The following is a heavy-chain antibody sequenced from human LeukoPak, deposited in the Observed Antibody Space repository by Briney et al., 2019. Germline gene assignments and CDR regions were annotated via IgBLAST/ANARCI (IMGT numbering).Heavy chain of an antibody. CDR3: AREVLPQEAFDY. Sequence: GGSLRLSCAASGFTFSSYAMHWVRQAPGKGLEWVAVISYDGSNKYHADSVKGRFTISRDNSKNTLYLQMNSLRAEDTAVYYCAREVLPQEAFDYWGQGTLVTVSS. CDR1: GFTFSSYA. J-gene: IGHJ4*02. CDR2: ISYDGSNK. V-gene: IGHV3-30-3*01.